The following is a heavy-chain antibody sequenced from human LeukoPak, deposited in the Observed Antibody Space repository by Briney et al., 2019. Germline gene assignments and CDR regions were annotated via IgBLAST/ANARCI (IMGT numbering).Heavy chain of an antibody. D-gene: IGHD3-3*01. J-gene: IGHJ4*02. CDR2: IYHSGST. Sequence: SETLSLTCTVSGYSISSGYYWGWIRQPPGKGLEWIGSIYHSGSTYYNPSLKSRITISVDTSKNQFSLKLSSVTAADTAVYYCARKTIFGVVIAPSFDYWGQGTLVTVSS. V-gene: IGHV4-38-2*02. CDR3: ARKTIFGVVIAPSFDY. CDR1: GYSISSGYY.